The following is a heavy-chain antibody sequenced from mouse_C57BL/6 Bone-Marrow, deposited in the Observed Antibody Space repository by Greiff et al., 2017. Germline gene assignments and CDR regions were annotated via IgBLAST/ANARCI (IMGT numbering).Heavy chain of an antibody. J-gene: IGHJ4*01. CDR1: GFSFNTYA. CDR3: VRRTGYAMDD. V-gene: IGHV10-1*01. CDR2: IRSKSNNYAT. Sequence: GGGLVQPKGSLKLSCAASGFSFNTYAMNWVRQAPGKGLEWVARIRSKSNNYATYYADSVKDRFTISRDDSESMLYLQMNNLKTEDTAMYYCVRRTGYAMDDWGQGTSVTVSS. D-gene: IGHD4-1*01.